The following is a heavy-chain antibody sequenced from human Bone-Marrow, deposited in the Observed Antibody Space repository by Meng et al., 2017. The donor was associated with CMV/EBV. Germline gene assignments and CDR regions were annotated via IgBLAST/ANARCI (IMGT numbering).Heavy chain of an antibody. CDR1: GGTFSSYA. V-gene: IGHV1-69*05. D-gene: IGHD2-2*01. CDR2: IIPIFGTA. CDR3: ANHCSSTSCLDY. Sequence: SVKVSCKASGGTFSSYAISWVRQAPGQGLEWMGGIIPIFGTANYAQKFQGRVTITTDESTSTAYMELSSLRSEDTAVYYCANHCSSTSCLDYWGQGTLVTVSS. J-gene: IGHJ4*02.